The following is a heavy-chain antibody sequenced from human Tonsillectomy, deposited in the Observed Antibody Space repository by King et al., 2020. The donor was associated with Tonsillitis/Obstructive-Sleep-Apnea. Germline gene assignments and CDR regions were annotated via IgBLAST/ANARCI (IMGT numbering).Heavy chain of an antibody. V-gene: IGHV3-53*01. J-gene: IGHJ4*02. CDR1: GFTVSSNF. Sequence: VQLVESGGGLIQPGGSLRLSCAASGFTVSSNFMTWVRQAPGMGLEWVSVIQSGGNTFYADSVKGRFTISRDRSKNMLYLQMNSLRAEDTAVYYCARVDYGDDYWGQGTLVTVSS. D-gene: IGHD4-17*01. CDR3: ARVDYGDDY. CDR2: IQSGGNT.